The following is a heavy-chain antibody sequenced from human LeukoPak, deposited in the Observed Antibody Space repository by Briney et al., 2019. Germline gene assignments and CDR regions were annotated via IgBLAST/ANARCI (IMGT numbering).Heavy chain of an antibody. Sequence: SETLSLTCTVSGGSISSGDYYWSWIRQPPGKGLEWIGYIYSSGRPSYNPSLKSRVTISVDTSKNQFSLKLSSVTAADTAVYYCRSTNLNWFDPWGQGTLATVSS. V-gene: IGHV4-30-4*01. CDR3: RSTNLNWFDP. CDR2: IYSSGRP. CDR1: GGSISSGDYY. J-gene: IGHJ5*02.